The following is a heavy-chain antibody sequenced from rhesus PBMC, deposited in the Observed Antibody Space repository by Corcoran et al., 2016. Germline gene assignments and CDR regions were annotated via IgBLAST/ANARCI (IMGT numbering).Heavy chain of an antibody. CDR3: ARLGDYGVFG. Sequence: QVQLQESGPGLVKPSETLSLTCAVSGYSISSNYWSWIRQPPGKGLEWIGYISGSSGSTYYHPSLKSRVTISTDTSKTPFSLKLSSVTAADTAVYYCARLGDYGVFGWGRGTLVTVSS. CDR2: ISGSSGST. CDR1: GYSISSNY. J-gene: IGHJ5-2*02. V-gene: IGHV4-165*01. D-gene: IGHD4-29*01.